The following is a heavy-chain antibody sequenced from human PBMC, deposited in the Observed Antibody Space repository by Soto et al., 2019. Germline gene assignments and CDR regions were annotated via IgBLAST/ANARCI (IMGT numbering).Heavy chain of an antibody. V-gene: IGHV1-18*01. D-gene: IGHD2-2*01. CDR2: ISLYSDGT. CDR1: GYTLSHYG. Sequence: SVKVSRKTSGYTLSHYGITWVRQAPGQPLEWLGWISLYSDGTNYAQKFQGRVPMTTDTSTTTAYMELRSLRSDDTAVYYCARVVPGAETWFGPWGQGTLVTVSS. J-gene: IGHJ5*02. CDR3: ARVVPGAETWFGP.